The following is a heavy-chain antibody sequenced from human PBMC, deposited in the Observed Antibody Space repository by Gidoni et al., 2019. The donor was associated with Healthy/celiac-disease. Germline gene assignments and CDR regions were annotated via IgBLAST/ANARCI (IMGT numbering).Heavy chain of an antibody. CDR3: AKDSGATHFDY. J-gene: IGHJ4*02. Sequence: EVQLLESGGGLVQPGGSLRLACAASGFTFSSYAMSWVRQAPVKWLEWVSAISGSGGSTYYADSVKGRFTISRDNSKNTLYLQMNSLRAEDTAVYYCAKDSGATHFDYWGQGTLVTVSS. CDR1: GFTFSSYA. V-gene: IGHV3-23*01. D-gene: IGHD1-26*01. CDR2: ISGSGGST.